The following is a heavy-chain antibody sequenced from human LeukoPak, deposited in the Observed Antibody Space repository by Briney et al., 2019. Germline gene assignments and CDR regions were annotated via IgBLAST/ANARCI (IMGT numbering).Heavy chain of an antibody. Sequence: GGSLRLSCAASGFTFSSYAMSWVRQAPGKGLEWVSAISGSGGRTYYADSVKGRFTISRDNSKNTLYLQMNSPRAEDTAVYYCAKDRDGYKSGDFDYWGQGTLVTVSS. D-gene: IGHD5-24*01. CDR3: AKDRDGYKSGDFDY. CDR1: GFTFSSYA. J-gene: IGHJ4*02. V-gene: IGHV3-23*01. CDR2: ISGSGGRT.